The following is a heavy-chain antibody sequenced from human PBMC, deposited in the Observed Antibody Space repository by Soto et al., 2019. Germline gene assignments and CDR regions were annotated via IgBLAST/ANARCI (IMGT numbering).Heavy chain of an antibody. CDR2: IIPILDIT. CDR1: VVTFSTYT. D-gene: IGHD2-8*01. J-gene: IGHJ4*02. Sequence: QVQVVQSGAEVKKPGSSVKVSCKTSVVTFSTYTLSWMRQAPGQGLESMGRIIPILDITKYEQKFQGRCTITANKSTSTAYMDLSSLISEDTALYYCALGDNGDFLAFWGQGTLLSVSS. CDR3: ALGDNGDFLAF. V-gene: IGHV1-69*02.